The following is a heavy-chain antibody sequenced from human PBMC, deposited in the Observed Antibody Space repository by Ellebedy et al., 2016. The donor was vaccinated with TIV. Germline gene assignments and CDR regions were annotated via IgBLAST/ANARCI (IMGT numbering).Heavy chain of an antibody. CDR1: GGSFSAYY. V-gene: IGHV4-34*01. J-gene: IGHJ4*02. CDR2: FNHGGVT. D-gene: IGHD3-22*01. CDR3: ALGSLYYYDSNGPY. Sequence: MPSETLSLTCPVYGGSFSAYYWSWIRQSPEKGLEWIGEFNHGGVTSYNPSLKSRVTVSVDTSKKQVSLKLSSATAADTAVYYCALGSLYYYDSNGPYWGPGTLVTVSS.